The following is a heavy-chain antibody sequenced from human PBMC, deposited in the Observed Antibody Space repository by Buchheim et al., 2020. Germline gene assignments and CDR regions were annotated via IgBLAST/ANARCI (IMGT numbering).Heavy chain of an antibody. CDR2: IWYDGSNK. V-gene: IGHV3-33*01. D-gene: IGHD1-26*01. CDR1: GFTFSSYG. CDR3: ARGGGSTPYYYYYMDV. J-gene: IGHJ6*03. Sequence: QVQLVESGGGVVQPGRSLRLSCAASGFTFSSYGMHWVRQAPGRGLEWVAVIWYDGSNKYYADSVKGRFTISRDNSKNTLYLQMNSLRAEDTAVYYCARGGGSTPYYYYYMDVWGKGTT.